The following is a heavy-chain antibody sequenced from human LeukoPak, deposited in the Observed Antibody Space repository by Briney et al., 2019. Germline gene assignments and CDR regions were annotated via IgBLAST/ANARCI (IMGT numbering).Heavy chain of an antibody. V-gene: IGHV4-61*02. Sequence: SQTLSLTCTVSGGPISSGSYYWSWIRQPAGKGLEWIGRIYTSGSTNYNPSLKSRVTISVDTSKNQFSLKLSSVTAADTAVYYCARVRLYSNYFYYYGMDVWGQRTTVTVSS. CDR1: GGPISSGSYY. CDR3: ARVRLYSNYFYYYGMDV. J-gene: IGHJ6*02. D-gene: IGHD4-11*01. CDR2: IYTSGST.